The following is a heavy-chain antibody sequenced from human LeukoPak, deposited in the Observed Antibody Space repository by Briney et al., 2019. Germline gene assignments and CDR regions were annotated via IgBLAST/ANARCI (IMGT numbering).Heavy chain of an antibody. V-gene: IGHV1-8*01. CDR3: ARGCYYDSSGYRRCYFDY. Sequence: GASVKVSCKASGYTLTSYDINWVRQATGQGLEWMGWMNPNSGNTGYAQKFQGRVTMTRNTSISTAYMELSSLRSEDTAVYYCARGCYYDSSGYRRCYFDYWGQGTLVTVSS. D-gene: IGHD3-22*01. CDR2: MNPNSGNT. J-gene: IGHJ4*02. CDR1: GYTLTSYD.